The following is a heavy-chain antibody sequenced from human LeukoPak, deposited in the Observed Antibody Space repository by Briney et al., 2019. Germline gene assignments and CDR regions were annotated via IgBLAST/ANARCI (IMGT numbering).Heavy chain of an antibody. CDR2: IYYSGST. D-gene: IGHD6-13*01. V-gene: IGHV4-59*08. Sequence: SETLSLTCTVSGGSISSYYWSWIRQPPGKGLEWIGYIYYSGSTNFNPSFKSRVTISVDTSKNQFSLKLSSVTAADTAVYYCARHTNSVKRRQQLTARGAFDIWGQGTMVTVSS. CDR1: GGSISSYY. CDR3: ARHTNSVKRRQQLTARGAFDI. J-gene: IGHJ3*02.